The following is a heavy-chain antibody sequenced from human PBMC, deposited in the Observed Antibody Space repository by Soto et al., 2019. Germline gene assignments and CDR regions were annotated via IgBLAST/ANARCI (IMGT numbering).Heavy chain of an antibody. CDR2: ISGDSGNT. J-gene: IGHJ4*01. Sequence: ASVKVSCKASGYMFTKSAMHWVRQAPGQRLEWMGWISGDSGNTKYSPKLQDRVTITRGTSASTAYMELSSLRSEDTALYYCARDGVAAGNINFDYWGQGTLVTVSS. CDR1: GYMFTKSA. D-gene: IGHD6-19*01. V-gene: IGHV1-3*01. CDR3: ARDGVAAGNINFDY.